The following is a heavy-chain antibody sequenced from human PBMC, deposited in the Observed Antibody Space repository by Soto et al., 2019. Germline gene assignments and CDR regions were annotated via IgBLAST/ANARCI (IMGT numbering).Heavy chain of an antibody. D-gene: IGHD2-8*02. CDR3: ERVADIVLIPALDY. V-gene: IGHV1-18*04. CDR1: GYTFTTYS. CDR2: ISPFNGDA. Sequence: QVQLVQSGAEVKRPGASVNVSCKASGYTFTTYSLSWVRQAPGQGLEWMGWISPFNGDATYAQKFQDRVTLTTDTSTSTAYMELRRLRDDDTAVYYCERVADIVLIPALDYWGRGTLVIVSS. J-gene: IGHJ4*02.